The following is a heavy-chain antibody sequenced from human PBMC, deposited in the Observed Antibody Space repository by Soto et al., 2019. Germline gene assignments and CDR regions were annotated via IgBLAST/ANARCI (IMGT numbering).Heavy chain of an antibody. D-gene: IGHD6-19*01. CDR2: VYSSGST. Sequence: QVQLQESGPGLLKPSETLSLTCTISGASIAGYYWSWIRQSPGKGLEWIGYVYSSGSTNYNPPLQSRVAMSIDTSKRQSSLKLTSVTAADTALYYCARHWWSSGSYLVFDSWGQGTLVTVSS. V-gene: IGHV4-59*08. J-gene: IGHJ4*02. CDR1: GASIAGYY. CDR3: ARHWWSSGSYLVFDS.